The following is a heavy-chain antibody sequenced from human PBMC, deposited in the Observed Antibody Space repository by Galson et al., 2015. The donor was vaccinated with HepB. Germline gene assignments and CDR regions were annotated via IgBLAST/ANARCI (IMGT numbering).Heavy chain of an antibody. Sequence: SLRLSCAASGMTFRHYGMHWVRQAPGKGLEWLAVVSYDGDQKKFVESVEGRFTISRDNAKNTLFLQMNSLTVEDTATYYCARDLRSSYLDFWGQGTLVSVSS. CDR2: VSYDGDQK. J-gene: IGHJ4*02. D-gene: IGHD1-26*01. CDR3: ARDLRSSYLDF. CDR1: GMTFRHYG. V-gene: IGHV3-33*01.